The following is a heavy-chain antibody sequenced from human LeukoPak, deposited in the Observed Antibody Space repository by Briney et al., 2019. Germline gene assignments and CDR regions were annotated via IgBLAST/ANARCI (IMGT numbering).Heavy chain of an antibody. D-gene: IGHD3-10*01. CDR3: ARAGDSDTYYCPFQH. V-gene: IGHV4-39*07. CDR1: GGSVSSSTYY. Sequence: PSVTLSLTCTVSGGSVSSSTYYWGWIRQPPGKGLEWIGYIYHSGSTYYNPSLKSRVTISVDRSKNQFSLKLSSVTAADTAVYYCARAGDSDTYYCPFQHWGQGTLVTVSS. CDR2: IYHSGST. J-gene: IGHJ1*01.